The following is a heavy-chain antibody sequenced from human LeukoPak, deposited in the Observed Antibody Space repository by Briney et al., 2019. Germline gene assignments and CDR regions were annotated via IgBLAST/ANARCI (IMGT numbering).Heavy chain of an antibody. D-gene: IGHD2-15*01. J-gene: IGHJ6*02. CDR3: ARVPDPYCSGGSCRFLYYYGMDV. CDR2: INHSGST. V-gene: IGHV4-34*01. CDR1: GGSFSGYY. Sequence: SETLSLTCAVYGGSFSGYYWSWIRQPPGKGLEWIGEINHSGSTNYNPSLKSRVTISVDTSKNQFSLKLSSVTAADTAVYYCARVPDPYCSGGSCRFLYYYGMDVWGQGTTVTVSS.